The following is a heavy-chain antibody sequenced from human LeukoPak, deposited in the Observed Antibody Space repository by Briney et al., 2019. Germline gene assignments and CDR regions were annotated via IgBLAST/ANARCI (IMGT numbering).Heavy chain of an antibody. CDR2: IYSGGSI. CDR3: AKLEIAVAESDY. Sequence: GGSLRLSCAASGFTVSSNYMSWVRQAPGKGLEWVSVIYSGGSIYYADSVKGRFTISRDNSKNTLYLQMDSLRAEDTAVYYCAKLEIAVAESDYWGRGTLVTVSS. V-gene: IGHV3-66*04. CDR1: GFTVSSNY. D-gene: IGHD6-19*01. J-gene: IGHJ4*02.